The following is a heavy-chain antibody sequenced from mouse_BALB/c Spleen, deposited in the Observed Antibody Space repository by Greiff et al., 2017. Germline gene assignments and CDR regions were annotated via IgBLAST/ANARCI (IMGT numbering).Heavy chain of an antibody. D-gene: IGHD2-3*01. CDR1: GFTFSSYA. V-gene: IGHV5-9-4*01. CDR2: ISSGGSYT. Sequence: EVMLVESGGGLVKPGGSLKLSCAASGFTFSSYAMSWVRQSPEKRLEWVAEISSGGSYTYYPDTVTGRFTISRDNAKNTLYLDMSSLRSEDTAMYYCARTEDGYSYYFDYWGQGTTLTVSS. J-gene: IGHJ2*01. CDR3: ARTEDGYSYYFDY.